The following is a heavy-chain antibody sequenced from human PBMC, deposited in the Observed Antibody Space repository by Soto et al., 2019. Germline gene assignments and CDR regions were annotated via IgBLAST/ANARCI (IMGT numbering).Heavy chain of an antibody. D-gene: IGHD2-21*01. V-gene: IGHV3-33*06. CDR2: IWYDGSHE. Sequence: QVQLVESGGGVVQPGRSLRLSCAASGFSFSSYGIHWVRQAPGKGLEWVAVIWYDGSHEYYADSVKGRFSISRDNSKSKVYLKMNGLRAGDTAVYYGAKDRGGGAVVPDYWGQGTLVTVSS. CDR3: AKDRGGGAVVPDY. CDR1: GFSFSSYG. J-gene: IGHJ4*02.